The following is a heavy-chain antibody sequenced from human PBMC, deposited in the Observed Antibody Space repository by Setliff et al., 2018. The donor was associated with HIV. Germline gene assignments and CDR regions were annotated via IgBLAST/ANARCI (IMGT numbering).Heavy chain of an antibody. V-gene: IGHV4-31*03. Sequence: PSETLSLTCSVSGGSIGSDGYFWNWIRQHPGKGLEWIGCIYKNGSTLNNPSLESRLIMSVDPSENQYSLKLRSMTAADMAVYYCARGRFYRYFSDSLFDSWGQGALVTSPQ. J-gene: IGHJ4*02. D-gene: IGHD3-16*02. CDR1: GGSIGSDGYF. CDR2: IYKNGST. CDR3: ARGRFYRYFSDSLFDS.